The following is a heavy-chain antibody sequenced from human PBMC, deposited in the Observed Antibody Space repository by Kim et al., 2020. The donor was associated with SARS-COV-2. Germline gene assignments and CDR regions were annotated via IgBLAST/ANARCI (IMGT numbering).Heavy chain of an antibody. CDR2: INTNTGNP. Sequence: ASVKVSCKASGYTFTSYAMNWVRQAPGQGLEWMGWINTNTGNPTYAQGFTGRFVFSLDTSVSTAYLQISSLKAEDTAVYYCARVELVGTYYYDSSGYSQWNWFDPWGQGTLVTVSS. CDR3: ARVELVGTYYYDSSGYSQWNWFDP. D-gene: IGHD3-22*01. J-gene: IGHJ5*02. V-gene: IGHV7-4-1*02. CDR1: GYTFTSYA.